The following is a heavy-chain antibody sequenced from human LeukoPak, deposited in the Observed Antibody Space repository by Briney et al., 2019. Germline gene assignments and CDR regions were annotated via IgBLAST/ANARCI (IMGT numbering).Heavy chain of an antibody. J-gene: IGHJ4*02. D-gene: IGHD1-26*01. CDR1: GYTFTSYG. CDR3: ARDTPYGGMGATMDY. CDR2: ISAYNGNT. Sequence: ASVKVSCKASGYTFTSYGISWVRQAPGQGLEWVGWISAYNGNTNYAQKLQGRVTMTTDTSPSTDYMELRSLRSDDTAVYYCARDTPYGGMGATMDYWGQGTLVTVSS. V-gene: IGHV1-18*01.